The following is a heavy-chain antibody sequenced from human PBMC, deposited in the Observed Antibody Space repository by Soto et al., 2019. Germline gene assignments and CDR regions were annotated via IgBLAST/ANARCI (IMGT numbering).Heavy chain of an antibody. V-gene: IGHV4-30-2*01. Sequence: QLQLQESGSGLVKPSQTLSLTCAVSGGSISSGGYSWSWIRQPPGKGLEWIGYIYHSGSTYYNPSLKSRVTVTVDRAKNPSYLTVSRVTAADTAVYYGARGGGGGSGWDYWGQGTLVTVSS. D-gene: IGHD6-19*01. CDR1: GGSISSGGYS. J-gene: IGHJ4*02. CDR3: ARGGGGGSGWDY. CDR2: IYHSGST.